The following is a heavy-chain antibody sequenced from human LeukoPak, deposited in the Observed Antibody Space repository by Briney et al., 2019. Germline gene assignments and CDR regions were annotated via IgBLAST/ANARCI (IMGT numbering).Heavy chain of an antibody. CDR3: ARAAPMVRGVIITPFDY. J-gene: IGHJ4*02. D-gene: IGHD3-10*01. Sequence: SETLSLTCTVSGGSISSSSYYWGWNRQPPGKGLEWIGSIYYSGSTYYNPSLKSRVTISVDTSKNQFSLKLSSVTAADTAVYYCARAAPMVRGVIITPFDYWGQGTLVTVSS. CDR1: GGSISSSSYY. V-gene: IGHV4-39*07. CDR2: IYYSGST.